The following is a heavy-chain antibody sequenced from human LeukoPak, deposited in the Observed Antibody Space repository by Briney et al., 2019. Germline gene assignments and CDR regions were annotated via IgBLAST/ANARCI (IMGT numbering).Heavy chain of an antibody. V-gene: IGHV1-2*02. Sequence: GASVKVSCKASGYTFTGYYMHWVRQAPGQGLEWMGWINPNSGGTNYAQKFQGRVTMTRDTSISTAYMELSRLRSDDTAVYYCARGHTYYDFWSGSVYWGQGTLVTVSS. D-gene: IGHD3-3*01. CDR2: INPNSGGT. CDR1: GYTFTGYY. CDR3: ARGHTYYDFWSGSVY. J-gene: IGHJ4*02.